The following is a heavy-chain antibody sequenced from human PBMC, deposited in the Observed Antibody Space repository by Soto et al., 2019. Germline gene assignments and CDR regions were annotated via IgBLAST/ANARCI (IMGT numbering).Heavy chain of an antibody. CDR2: IFHGGNT. V-gene: IGHV4-38-2*01. CDR1: GFFISSGNY. CDR3: ARARWYDAFDV. Sequence: PSETLSLTCAVSGFFISSGNYWGWIRKPPGKGLEWIGSIFHGGNTYYNPPLESRVTISVDMSKNQFSLKLNSVTAADTAVYYCARARWYDAFDVWGQGTVVTVSS. D-gene: IGHD2-15*01. J-gene: IGHJ3*01.